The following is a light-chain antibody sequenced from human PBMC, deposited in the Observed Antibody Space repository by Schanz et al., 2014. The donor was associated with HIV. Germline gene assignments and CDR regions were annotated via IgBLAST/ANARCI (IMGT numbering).Light chain of an antibody. CDR3: QQYDSYPYT. J-gene: IGKJ2*01. CDR2: GAS. V-gene: IGKV3D-15*01. CDR1: QSVSSN. Sequence: ELVMTQSPATLSVSPGERASLSCRASQSVSSNLAWYQQKPGQAPRLLIYGASTRATGIADRFSGSGSGTDFTLTISRLEPADFATYYCQQYDSYPYTFGQGTKLEIK.